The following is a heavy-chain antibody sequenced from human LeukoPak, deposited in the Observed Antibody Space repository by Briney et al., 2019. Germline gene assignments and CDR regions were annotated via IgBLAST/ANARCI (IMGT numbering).Heavy chain of an antibody. CDR1: GFTFSSYA. D-gene: IGHD6-19*01. Sequence: PGGSLRLSCAASGFTFSSYAMSWVRQAPGKGLEWVSSISGGGGSTTYYADSVKGRFTISRDNSKSTLFLQMNSLRPEDTAVYYCAPRIGDDIEVPDGNYWGQGTLVTV. CDR3: APRIGDDIEVPDGNY. J-gene: IGHJ4*02. V-gene: IGHV3-23*01. CDR2: ISGGGGSTT.